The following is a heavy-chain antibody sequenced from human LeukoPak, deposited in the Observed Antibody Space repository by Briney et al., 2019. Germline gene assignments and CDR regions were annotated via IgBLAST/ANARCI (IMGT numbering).Heavy chain of an antibody. D-gene: IGHD6-19*01. CDR1: GFTFSTYE. CDR2: ISSSGSTV. J-gene: IGHJ4*02. Sequence: PGGSLRLSCAASGFTFSTYEMHWVRQAPGKGLEWVSDISSSGSTVYYADSVKGRFTTSRDNAKNFLYLQMHSLRAEDTAVYYRSLLAVASPQDYWGQGTLVTVSS. CDR3: SLLAVASPQDY. V-gene: IGHV3-48*03.